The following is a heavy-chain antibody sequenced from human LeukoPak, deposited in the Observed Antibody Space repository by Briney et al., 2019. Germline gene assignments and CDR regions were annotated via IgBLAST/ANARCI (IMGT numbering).Heavy chain of an antibody. V-gene: IGHV3-48*03. Sequence: PGGSLRLSCAASGFTFRSYEMNWVRQAPGKGLEGVSYISSSGSTIFYADSVKGRFTISRDNAKNSLYLQMNSLRAEDTAVYYCARDLEYTTSSGDYWGQGTLVIVSS. CDR1: GFTFRSYE. J-gene: IGHJ4*02. CDR2: ISSSGSTI. CDR3: ARDLEYTTSSGDY. D-gene: IGHD6-6*01.